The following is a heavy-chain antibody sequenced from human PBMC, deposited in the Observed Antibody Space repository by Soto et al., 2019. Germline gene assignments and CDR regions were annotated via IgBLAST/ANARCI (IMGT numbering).Heavy chain of an antibody. V-gene: IGHV1-69*13. D-gene: IGHD2-15*01. CDR3: ARVTGGYYYYYGMDV. CDR1: GGTFSSYA. CDR2: IIPIFGTA. J-gene: IGHJ6*02. Sequence: GASVKVSFKASGGTFSSYAISWVRQAPGQGLEWMGGIIPIFGTANYAQKFQGRVTITADESTSTAYMELSSLRSEDTAVYYCARVTGGYYYYYGMDVWGQGTTVTVSS.